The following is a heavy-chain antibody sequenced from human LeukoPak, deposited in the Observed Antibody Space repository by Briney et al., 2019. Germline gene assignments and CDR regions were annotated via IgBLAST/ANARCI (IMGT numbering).Heavy chain of an antibody. CDR2: ISSSSSYI. J-gene: IGHJ4*02. Sequence: PGGSLRLSCAASGFTFSSYSMNWVRQPPGKGLEWVSSISSSSSYIYYADSVKGRFTISRDNAKNSLYLQMNSLRAEDTAVYYCARDEILDYYDSSGLCFDYWGQGTLVTVSS. CDR1: GFTFSSYS. D-gene: IGHD3-22*01. CDR3: ARDEILDYYDSSGLCFDY. V-gene: IGHV3-21*01.